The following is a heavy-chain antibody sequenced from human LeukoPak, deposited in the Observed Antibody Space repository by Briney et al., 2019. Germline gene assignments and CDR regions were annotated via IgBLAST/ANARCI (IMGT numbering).Heavy chain of an antibody. D-gene: IGHD3-22*01. J-gene: IGHJ4*02. CDR2: INPNSGGT. V-gene: IGHV1-2*06. Sequence: GASVKVSCKASGGTFSSYAISWVRQAPGQGLEWMGRINPNSGGTNYAQKFQGRVTMTRDTSISTAYMELSRLRSDDTAVYYCAREYYDSSGFDYWGQGTLVTVSS. CDR3: AREYYDSSGFDY. CDR1: GGTFSSYA.